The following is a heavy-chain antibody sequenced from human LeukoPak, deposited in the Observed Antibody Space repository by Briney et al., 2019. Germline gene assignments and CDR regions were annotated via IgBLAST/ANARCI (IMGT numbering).Heavy chain of an antibody. CDR2: ISPNSGGT. CDR1: GYTLTDYY. Sequence: GASVKVSCKASGYTLTDYYLHWVRQAPGQGLEWMAWISPNSGGTIYAQKFQGRVTVTRDTSISTAYMELSRLRSDDTAVYYCARKRGVGVDTNAFDVWGQGTMVTVSS. V-gene: IGHV1-2*02. CDR3: ARKRGVGVDTNAFDV. J-gene: IGHJ3*01. D-gene: IGHD3-3*01.